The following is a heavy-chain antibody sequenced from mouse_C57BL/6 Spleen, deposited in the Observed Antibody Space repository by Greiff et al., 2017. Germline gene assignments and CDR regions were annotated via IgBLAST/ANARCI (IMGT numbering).Heavy chain of an antibody. CDR2: IYPRDGST. V-gene: IGHV1-85*01. J-gene: IGHJ1*03. CDR3: ARSDGSSAYWYFDV. D-gene: IGHD1-1*01. CDR1: GYTFTSYD. Sequence: QVQLKESGPELVKPGASVKLSCKASGYTFTSYDINWVKQRPGQGLEWIGWIYPRDGSTKYNEKFKGKATLTVDTSSSTAYMELHSLTSEDSAVYFCARSDGSSAYWYFDVWGTGTTVTVSS.